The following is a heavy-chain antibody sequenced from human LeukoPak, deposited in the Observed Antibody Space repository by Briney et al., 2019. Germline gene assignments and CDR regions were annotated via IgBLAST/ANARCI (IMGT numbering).Heavy chain of an antibody. CDR1: GGSISSSSYY. D-gene: IGHD3-10*02. Sequence: SETLSLTCTVSGGSISSSSYYWGWIRQPPGKGLEWIGSIYYSGSTYYNPSLKSRVTISVDTSKNRFSLKLSPVTAADTAVYYCAREQVYYYVNDYWGQGTLVTVSS. CDR2: IYYSGST. CDR3: AREQVYYYVNDY. V-gene: IGHV4-39*07. J-gene: IGHJ4*02.